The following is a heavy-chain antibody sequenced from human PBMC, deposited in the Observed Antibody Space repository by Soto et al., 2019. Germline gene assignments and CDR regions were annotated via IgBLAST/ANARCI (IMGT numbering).Heavy chain of an antibody. CDR3: ARVGAAGTAVGDYYYYGMDV. J-gene: IGHJ6*02. Sequence: GASVKVSCKASGYTFTSYGISWVRQAPGQGLEWMGWISAYNGNTNYAQKLQGRVTMTTDTSTSTAYMELRSLRSDDTAVYYCARVGAAGTAVGDYYYYGMDVWGQGTTVTVSS. CDR2: ISAYNGNT. CDR1: GYTFTSYG. D-gene: IGHD6-13*01. V-gene: IGHV1-18*01.